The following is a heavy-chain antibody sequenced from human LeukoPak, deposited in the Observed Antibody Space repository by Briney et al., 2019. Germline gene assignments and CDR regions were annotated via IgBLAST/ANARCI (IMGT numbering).Heavy chain of an antibody. Sequence: SETLSLTCTLSGGSISSYYWSWIPHPPEKGQEWLGRIYTSGSTNYNPSLKSRVTMSVDTSKNQFSLKLSSVTAADTAVYYCARGGKAAAGNFHYYYYMDVWGKGTTVTASS. CDR3: ARGGKAAAGNFHYYYYMDV. CDR1: GGSISSYY. CDR2: IYTSGST. D-gene: IGHD6-13*01. V-gene: IGHV4-4*07. J-gene: IGHJ6*03.